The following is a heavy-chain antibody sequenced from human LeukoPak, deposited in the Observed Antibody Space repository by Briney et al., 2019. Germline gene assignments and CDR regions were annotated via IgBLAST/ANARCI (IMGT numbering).Heavy chain of an antibody. D-gene: IGHD3-9*01. CDR1: GFTVSGNY. Sequence: GGSLRLSCAASGFTVSGNYMTWVRQVSGKGLEWVSVIYSGGSTYYTDSVQGRFSISRDNSQNTLYLQMNSLRAEDTAVYYCAAPLTIIPYWGQGTLVTVSS. J-gene: IGHJ4*02. V-gene: IGHV3-66*01. CDR2: IYSGGST. CDR3: AAPLTIIPY.